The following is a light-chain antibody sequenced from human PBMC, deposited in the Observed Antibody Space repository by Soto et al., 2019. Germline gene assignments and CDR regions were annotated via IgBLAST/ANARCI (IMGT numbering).Light chain of an antibody. CDR1: QSVPSKY. Sequence: EIVLTQSPGTLSLSPGERATLSCRASQSVPSKYLAWYQQNPGQAPRLLIYGASNRATGIPDRFSGSGSGTDFSLTISRLEPEDFAVYYCQQFSSYPLTFGGGTKVDIK. V-gene: IGKV3-20*01. CDR3: QQFSSYPLT. CDR2: GAS. J-gene: IGKJ4*01.